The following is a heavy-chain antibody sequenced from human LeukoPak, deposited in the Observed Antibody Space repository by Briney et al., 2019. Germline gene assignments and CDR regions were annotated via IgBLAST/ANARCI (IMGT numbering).Heavy chain of an antibody. Sequence: SQTLSLTGTVSGGSISSGGYYWSWIRQHPGKGLEWIGYIYYSGSTYYNPSLKSRVTISVDTSKNQFSLKLSSVTAADTAVYYCAREYYDSSGTIFDYWGQGTLVTVSS. CDR1: GGSISSGGYY. V-gene: IGHV4-31*03. CDR3: AREYYDSSGTIFDY. CDR2: IYYSGST. D-gene: IGHD3-22*01. J-gene: IGHJ4*02.